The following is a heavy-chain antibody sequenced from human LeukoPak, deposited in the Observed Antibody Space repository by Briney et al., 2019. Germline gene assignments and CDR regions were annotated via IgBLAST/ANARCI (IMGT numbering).Heavy chain of an antibody. CDR3: ASPFLGYCSSTSCYAFDY. Sequence: PSETLSLTCAVYGGSFSGYYWSWIRQPPGKGLEWIGEINHSGSTNYNPSLKSRVTISVDTSKNQFSLKLSSVTAADTAVYYCASPFLGYCSSTSCYAFDYWGQGTLVTVSS. V-gene: IGHV4-34*01. CDR2: INHSGST. D-gene: IGHD2-2*01. J-gene: IGHJ4*02. CDR1: GGSFSGYY.